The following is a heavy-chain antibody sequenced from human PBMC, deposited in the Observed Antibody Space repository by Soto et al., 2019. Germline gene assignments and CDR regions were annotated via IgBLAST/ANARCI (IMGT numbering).Heavy chain of an antibody. V-gene: IGHV4-34*01. J-gene: IGHJ4*02. CDR2: INHSGST. Sequence: SETLSLTCAVYGGSFSGYYWSWIRQPPGKGLEWIGEINHSGSTNYNPSLKSRVTISVDTSKNQFSLKLSSVTAADTAVYYCARGASFDYWGQGTLVTVSS. D-gene: IGHD3-16*01. CDR3: ARGASFDY. CDR1: GGSFSGYY.